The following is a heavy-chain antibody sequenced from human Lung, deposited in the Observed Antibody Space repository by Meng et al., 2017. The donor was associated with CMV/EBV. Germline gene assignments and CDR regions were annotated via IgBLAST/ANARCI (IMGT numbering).Heavy chain of an antibody. V-gene: IGHV1-2*02. Sequence: ASVKVSCKASGYTFTGYYMHWVRQAPGQGLKWMGWINPNSGGTNYAQKFQGRVTMTRDTSISTAYMELSRLRSDDTAVYYCARGVGYCSSTSCQVWLDPWGQGXLVTVSS. CDR3: ARGVGYCSSTSCQVWLDP. CDR1: GYTFTGYY. CDR2: INPNSGGT. J-gene: IGHJ5*02. D-gene: IGHD2-2*01.